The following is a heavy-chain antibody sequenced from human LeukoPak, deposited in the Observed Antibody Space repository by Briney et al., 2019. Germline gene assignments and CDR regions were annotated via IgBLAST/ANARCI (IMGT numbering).Heavy chain of an antibody. J-gene: IGHJ5*01. V-gene: IGHV4-39*01. Sequence: SETLSLTCTVSGGSISTSSYYWGWVRQPPGKGLEWIGSIYSSGGTYYNPSLKSRVTISVDTSRNQFSLKLSSVTAADTAVYYCARHKRGFNWFDPWGQGTLVTVSS. CDR2: IYSSGGT. CDR1: GGSISTSSYY. CDR3: ARHKRGFNWFDP. D-gene: IGHD3-16*01.